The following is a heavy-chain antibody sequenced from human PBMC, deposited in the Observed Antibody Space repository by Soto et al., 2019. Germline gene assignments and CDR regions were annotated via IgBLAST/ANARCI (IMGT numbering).Heavy chain of an antibody. D-gene: IGHD3-22*01. Sequence: GESLKISCNGSGYIFTSYWIGWVRQMPGKGLEWMGIIYPGDSDTRYSPSFQGQVTISADKSISTAYLQWSSLKASDTAMYYCAVNVYYYDSSGYYPPRGYGMDVWGQGTTVTVSS. CDR2: IYPGDSDT. CDR3: AVNVYYYDSSGYYPPRGYGMDV. J-gene: IGHJ6*02. V-gene: IGHV5-51*01. CDR1: GYIFTSYW.